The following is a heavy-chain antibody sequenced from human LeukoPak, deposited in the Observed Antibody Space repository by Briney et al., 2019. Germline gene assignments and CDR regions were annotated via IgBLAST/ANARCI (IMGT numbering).Heavy chain of an antibody. Sequence: SETLSLTCTVSGGSISSYYWSWIRQPPGKGLEWIGYIYYSGSTNCNPSLKSRVTISVDTSKNQFSLKLSSVTAADTAVYYCARTIPSYYYDSSSYAFDIWGQGTMVTVSS. CDR3: ARTIPSYYYDSSSYAFDI. CDR1: GGSISSYY. D-gene: IGHD3-22*01. V-gene: IGHV4-59*01. CDR2: IYYSGST. J-gene: IGHJ3*02.